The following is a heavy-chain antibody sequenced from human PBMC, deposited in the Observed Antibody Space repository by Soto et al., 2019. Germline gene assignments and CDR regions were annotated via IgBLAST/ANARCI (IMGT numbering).Heavy chain of an antibody. CDR1: GFTFSSYS. V-gene: IGHV3-21*01. D-gene: IGHD3-22*01. J-gene: IGHJ4*02. CDR3: ARDRYYYDSSGSLADY. CDR2: ISSSSCYL. Sequence: GGSLRLSCAASGFTFSSYSMNWVRQAPGKGLEWVSSISSSSCYLYYADSVKGRFTISRDNANISLYLQMNSLRAEDTAVYYCARDRYYYDSSGSLADYWGQGTLVTVSS.